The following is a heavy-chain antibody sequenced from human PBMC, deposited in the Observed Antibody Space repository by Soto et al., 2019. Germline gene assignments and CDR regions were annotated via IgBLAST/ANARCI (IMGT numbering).Heavy chain of an antibody. CDR2: ISGSGGST. V-gene: IGHV3-23*01. J-gene: IGHJ4*02. CDR1: GFTFSSYA. CDR3: AKDGPWFGELRGDY. Sequence: EVQLLEYGGGLVQPGGSLRLSCAASGFTFSSYAMSWVRQAPGKGLEWVSAISGSGGSTYYADSVKGRFTISRDNSKNTLYLKMNSLRAEDTAVYYCAKDGPWFGELRGDYWGQGTLVTVSS. D-gene: IGHD3-10*01.